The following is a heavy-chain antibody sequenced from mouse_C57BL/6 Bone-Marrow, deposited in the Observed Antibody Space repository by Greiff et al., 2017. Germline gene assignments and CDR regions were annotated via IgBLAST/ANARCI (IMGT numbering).Heavy chain of an antibody. V-gene: IGHV1-62-2*01. CDR1: GYTFTEYT. D-gene: IGHD2-4*01. CDR2: FYPGSGSI. CDR3: ARHPYYYYGINYAVDY. J-gene: IGHJ4*01. Sequence: QVQLQQSGAELVKPGASVKLSCKASGYTFTEYTIHWVKQRSGQGLEWIGWFYPGSGSIKYNEKFKDKATLTADKSSSTVYMELSRLTSDDSAVYFCARHPYYYYGINYAVDYWGQGTSVTVSS.